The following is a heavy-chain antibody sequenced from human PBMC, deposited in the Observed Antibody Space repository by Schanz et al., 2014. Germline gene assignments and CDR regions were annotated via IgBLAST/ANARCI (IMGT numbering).Heavy chain of an antibody. Sequence: QVQLVDSGGGLVKPGGSLRLSCTASGFPFSDYFMAWIRQPPGRGLEWVSYIGNGGVTIYYADSVKGRFTISRDNSKNLLYLQMNSLRAEDTAVYYCARVALPGYSSPRDAFDIWGQGTMVTVSS. CDR1: GFPFSDYF. D-gene: IGHD5-18*01. CDR3: ARVALPGYSSPRDAFDI. V-gene: IGHV3-11*04. J-gene: IGHJ3*02. CDR2: IGNGGVTI.